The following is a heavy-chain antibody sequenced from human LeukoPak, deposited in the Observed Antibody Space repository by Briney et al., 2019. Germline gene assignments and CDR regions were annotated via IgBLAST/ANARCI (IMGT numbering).Heavy chain of an antibody. V-gene: IGHV4-38-2*01. CDR2: IYHSGGS. J-gene: IGHJ4*02. D-gene: IGHD3-22*01. CDR1: GYSISSGYY. Sequence: SETLSLTCAVSGYSISSGYYWGWIRQSPGTGLEWIGSIYHSGGSYYNPSLKSRVTISEDTSKNQSSLKLSSMSAADTAVYYCATAVVITPFDYWGQGILVTVSS. CDR3: ATAVVITPFDY.